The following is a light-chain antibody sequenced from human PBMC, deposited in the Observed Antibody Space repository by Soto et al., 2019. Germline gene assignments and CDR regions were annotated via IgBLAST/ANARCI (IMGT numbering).Light chain of an antibody. J-gene: IGLJ1*01. V-gene: IGLV2-14*03. CDR1: SSDVGAYNY. CDR2: DVT. Sequence: QSALTQPASVSGSPGQSITISCTGTSSDVGAYNYVSWYQQYPGKAPKYIIYDVTNRPSGVSYRFSGSKSGNTASPTISGLQAEDEADYYCSSYTTSSTLYVFGTGTKVTVL. CDR3: SSYTTSSTLYV.